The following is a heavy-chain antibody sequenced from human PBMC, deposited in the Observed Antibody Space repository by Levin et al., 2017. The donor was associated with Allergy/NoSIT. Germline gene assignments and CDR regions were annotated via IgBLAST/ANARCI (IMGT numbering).Heavy chain of an antibody. Sequence: GGSLRLSCAASEFTLSTFWMHWVRQAPGKGLVWVSRINSDGSSTTYADSVRGRITISRDNAKNTVYRQIHSLRAEDTAVYYCAREGRWGEHFDLWGRGTLVTVSS. CDR1: EFTLSTFW. CDR3: AREGRWGEHFDL. CDR2: INSDGSST. D-gene: IGHD3-16*01. J-gene: IGHJ2*01. V-gene: IGHV3-74*01.